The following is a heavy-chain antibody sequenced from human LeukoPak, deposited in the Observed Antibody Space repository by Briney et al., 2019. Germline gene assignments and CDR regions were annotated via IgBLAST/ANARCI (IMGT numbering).Heavy chain of an antibody. CDR1: GGSISSVGYY. CDR2: IYYSGTT. V-gene: IGHV4-30-4*01. D-gene: IGHD4-17*01. Sequence: SQTLSLTCTVSGGSISSVGYYWSWIRQPPGKGLEWIGYIYYSGTTYYNPSLKSRVTISVDTSKKQFSLRLSSVTAADTAVFYCARGKSTVTNHAFDIWGQGTMVTVSS. J-gene: IGHJ3*02. CDR3: ARGKSTVTNHAFDI.